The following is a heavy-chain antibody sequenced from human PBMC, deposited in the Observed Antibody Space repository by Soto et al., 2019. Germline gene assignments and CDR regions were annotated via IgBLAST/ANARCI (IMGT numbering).Heavy chain of an antibody. CDR1: GFTFSNYA. Sequence: QVQLVESGGGVVQPGRSLRLSCAASGFTFSNYAIHWVRQAPGKGLEWVAEVSYDGNSHYYADSVKGRFTISRDNSKNTLFLHINSLRSEDTAVYYCARDPIHIPVGYFDSWGQGTLVTVSS. D-gene: IGHD2-2*02. V-gene: IGHV3-30-3*01. CDR3: ARDPIHIPVGYFDS. J-gene: IGHJ4*02. CDR2: VSYDGNSH.